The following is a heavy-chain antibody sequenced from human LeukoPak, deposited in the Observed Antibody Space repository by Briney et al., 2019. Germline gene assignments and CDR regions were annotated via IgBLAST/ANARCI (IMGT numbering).Heavy chain of an antibody. J-gene: IGHJ4*02. CDR3: ARDKDDYVWGTYRW. V-gene: IGHV4-38-2*01. CDR1: GYSISSGYY. D-gene: IGHD3-16*02. Sequence: SETLSLTCAVSGYSISSGYYWGWVRQPPGKGLEWIDSIYHTGSTDYNPTLKSLLTISVDMSKNQFSLNLRYVTAADTAVYYCARDKDDYVWGTYRWWGQGMLVTVSS. CDR2: IYHTGST.